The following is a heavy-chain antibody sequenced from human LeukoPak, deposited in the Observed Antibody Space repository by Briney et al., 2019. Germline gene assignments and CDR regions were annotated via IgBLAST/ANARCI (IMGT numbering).Heavy chain of an antibody. CDR3: AKDSSTWGNRYFDY. D-gene: IGHD2-2*01. V-gene: IGHV3-30*18. CDR1: GFTFSSYG. Sequence: GGSLRLSCAVSGFTFSSYGIHWVRQAPGKGLEWVTFISHDGTKNYYADSVKGRFTVSRDNYKNTLYLQMDSLRADDTAVYYCAKDSSTWGNRYFDYWGQGTLVTVSS. CDR2: ISHDGTKN. J-gene: IGHJ4*02.